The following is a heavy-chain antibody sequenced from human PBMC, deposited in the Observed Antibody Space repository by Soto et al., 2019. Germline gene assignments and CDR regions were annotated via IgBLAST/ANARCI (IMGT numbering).Heavy chain of an antibody. CDR2: ISGSGDRT. J-gene: IGHJ6*02. D-gene: IGHD6-19*01. CDR1: GFTFSSYA. Sequence: PGGSLRLSCADSGFTFSSYAMSWVRQAPGKGLAWVSAISGSGDRTYYADSVKGRFTISRDNSKNTLYLEINSPRAEDTAIYYCARDRVRAVAGAHSRYGMDVRGQGTTVTVSS. CDR3: ARDRVRAVAGAHSRYGMDV. V-gene: IGHV3-23*01.